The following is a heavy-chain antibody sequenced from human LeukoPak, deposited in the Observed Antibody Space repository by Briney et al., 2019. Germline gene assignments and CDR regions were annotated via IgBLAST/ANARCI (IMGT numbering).Heavy chain of an antibody. Sequence: ASVKVSCKASGYTFTSHGISWVRQAPGQGLEWMGWISAYNGNTNYAQKLQGRVTMTTDTSTSTAYMELRSLRSDDTAVYYCARGRYDFWNPYDYYYYGMDVWGQGTTVTVSS. CDR3: ARGRYDFWNPYDYYYYGMDV. J-gene: IGHJ6*02. D-gene: IGHD3-3*01. CDR2: ISAYNGNT. V-gene: IGHV1-18*01. CDR1: GYTFTSHG.